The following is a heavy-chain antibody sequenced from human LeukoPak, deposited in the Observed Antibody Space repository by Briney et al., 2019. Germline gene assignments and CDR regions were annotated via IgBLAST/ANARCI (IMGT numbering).Heavy chain of an antibody. V-gene: IGHV4-34*01. CDR1: GGSFSGYY. J-gene: IGHJ4*02. CDR2: INHSGST. Sequence: SETLSLTCAVYGGSFSGYYWSWIRQPPGKGLEWIGEINHSGSTNYNPSLKSRVTISVDTSKNQFSLKLSSVTAADTGVYYCARGSYYDSSGYYEEVVDYWGQGTLVTVSS. CDR3: ARGSYYDSSGYYEEVVDY. D-gene: IGHD3-22*01.